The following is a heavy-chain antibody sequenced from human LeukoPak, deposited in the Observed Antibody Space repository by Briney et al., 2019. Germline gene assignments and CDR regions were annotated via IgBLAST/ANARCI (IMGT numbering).Heavy chain of an antibody. Sequence: ASVKVSCKASGYTFTSYYMHWVRQARGQGREWMGIINPSGGSTSYAQKFQGRVIMTRNTSTSTVYMELSSLRSEDTAVYYWARSRRGGYSYGLDYWGQGTLVTVSS. CDR1: GYTFTSYY. D-gene: IGHD5-18*01. CDR2: INPSGGST. V-gene: IGHV1-46*01. J-gene: IGHJ4*02. CDR3: ARSRRGGYSYGLDY.